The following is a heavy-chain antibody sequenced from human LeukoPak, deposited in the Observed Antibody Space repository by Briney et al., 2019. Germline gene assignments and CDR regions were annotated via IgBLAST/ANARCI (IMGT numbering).Heavy chain of an antibody. J-gene: IGHJ4*02. CDR3: ARRSAWCFDS. CDR1: GLTFRNYW. D-gene: IGHD6-19*01. CDR2: IKQDGTEK. V-gene: IGHV3-7*01. Sequence: GGSLRLSCAASGLTFRNYWMTWVRQAPGKGLEWVANIKQDGTEKYYVDSVKGRFTISRDNARSSLYLQMNSLRAEDTAVYYCARRSAWCFDSWGQGTLVTVSS.